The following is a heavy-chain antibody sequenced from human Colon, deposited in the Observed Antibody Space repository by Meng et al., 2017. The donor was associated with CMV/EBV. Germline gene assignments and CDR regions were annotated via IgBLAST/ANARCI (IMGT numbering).Heavy chain of an antibody. V-gene: IGHV1-2*06. CDR2: INPHSDVT. D-gene: IGHD2-21*02. J-gene: IGHJ5*01. CDR3: ARGDCGDNNWLDS. CDR1: GHTFRHFQ. Sequence: KYSGHTFRHFQIRWGRQAPGEGLEWVGRINPHSDVTMFAQKYQARVTMTRDTAISTAYLELSALRFDDTAIYFCARGDCGDNNWLDSWGQGTLVTVSS.